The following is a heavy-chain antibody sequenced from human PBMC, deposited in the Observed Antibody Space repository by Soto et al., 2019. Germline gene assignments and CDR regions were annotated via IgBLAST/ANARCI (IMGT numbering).Heavy chain of an antibody. CDR1: GGSISSYY. CDR3: ARTTVVSEDYYYGMDV. Sequence: SETLSLTCTVSGGSISSYYWSWIRQPPGKGLEWIGYIYYSGSTNYNPYLKSRVTISVDTSKNQFSLKLSSVTAADTAVYYCARTTVVSEDYYYGMDVWGQGTTVTVSS. V-gene: IGHV4-59*01. CDR2: IYYSGST. D-gene: IGHD4-17*01. J-gene: IGHJ6*02.